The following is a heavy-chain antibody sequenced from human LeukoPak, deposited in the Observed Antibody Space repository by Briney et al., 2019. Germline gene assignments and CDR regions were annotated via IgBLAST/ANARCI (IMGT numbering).Heavy chain of an antibody. D-gene: IGHD4-23*01. CDR2: IYSGGST. J-gene: IGHJ4*02. CDR3: VRDHGGKALDY. Sequence: PGGSLRLSCAASGFTVSSNYMSWVRQAPGKGLEWVSVIYSGGSTYYADSVKGRFTISRDNSKNTLYLQMNRLRAEDTAVYYCVRDHGGKALDYWGQGTLVTVSS. CDR1: GFTVSSNY. V-gene: IGHV3-66*01.